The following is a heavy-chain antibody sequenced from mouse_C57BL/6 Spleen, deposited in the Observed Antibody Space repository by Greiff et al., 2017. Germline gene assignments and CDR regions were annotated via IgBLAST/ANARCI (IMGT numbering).Heavy chain of an antibody. CDR2: ISSGGSYT. D-gene: IGHD2-5*01. V-gene: IGHV5-6*01. J-gene: IGHJ4*01. CDR1: GFTFSSYG. Sequence: EVKVVESGGDLVKPGGSLKLSCAASGFTFSSYGMSWVRQTPDKRLEWVATISSGGSYTYYPDSVKGRFTISRDNAKNTLYLQMSSRKSEDTAMYYCARPPYSTFYAMDYWGQGTSVTVSS. CDR3: ARPPYSTFYAMDY.